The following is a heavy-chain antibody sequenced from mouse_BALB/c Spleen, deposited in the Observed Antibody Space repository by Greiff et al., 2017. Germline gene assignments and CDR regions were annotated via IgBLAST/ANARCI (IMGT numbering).Heavy chain of an antibody. CDR1: GFTFSSYT. D-gene: IGHD2-13*01. V-gene: IGHV5-6-4*01. CDR2: ISSGGSYT. Sequence: EVQVVESGGGLVKPGGSLTLSYAASGFTFSSYTMSWVRQTPEKRLEWVATISSGGSYTYYPDSVKGRFTISRDNAKNTLYLQMSSLKSEDTDMYYCKREDGDSTYFDYWGQGTTLTVSS. J-gene: IGHJ2*01. CDR3: KREDGDSTYFDY.